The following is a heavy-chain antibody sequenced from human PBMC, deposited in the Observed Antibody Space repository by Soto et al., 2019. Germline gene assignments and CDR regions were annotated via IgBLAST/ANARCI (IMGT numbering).Heavy chain of an antibody. CDR1: GGSISSYY. Sequence: PSETLSLTCTVSGGSISSYYWSWIRQPPGKGLEWIGYIYYSGSTNYNPSLKSRVTISVDTSKNQFSLKLSSVTAADTAVYYCARVRRGEPQPIDYWGQGTLVTVSS. CDR3: ARVRRGEPQPIDY. V-gene: IGHV4-59*01. J-gene: IGHJ4*02. D-gene: IGHD3-16*01. CDR2: IYYSGST.